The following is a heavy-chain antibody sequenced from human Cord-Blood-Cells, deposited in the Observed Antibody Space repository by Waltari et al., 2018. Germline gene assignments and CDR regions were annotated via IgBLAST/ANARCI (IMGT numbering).Heavy chain of an antibody. Sequence: QVQLVQSGAEVKKPGASVKVSCKASGYTFTGYYMHWGRQDPGKGHEWVGWINTNSGGTNYAQKFQGRVTMTRDTSISTAYMELSRLRSDDTAVYYCARGGVFGVVTYAFDIWGQGTMVTVSS. D-gene: IGHD3-3*01. CDR2: INTNSGGT. J-gene: IGHJ3*02. V-gene: IGHV1-2*02. CDR1: GYTFTGYY. CDR3: ARGGVFGVVTYAFDI.